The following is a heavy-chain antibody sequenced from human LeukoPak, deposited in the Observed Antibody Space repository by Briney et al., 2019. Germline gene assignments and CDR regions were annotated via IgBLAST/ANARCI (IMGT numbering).Heavy chain of an antibody. J-gene: IGHJ4*02. V-gene: IGHV5-51*01. CDR3: ASALLCSSTSCHFDY. CDR2: IYPRDSDT. CDR1: GYSFTSYW. D-gene: IGHD2-2*01. Sequence: GESLKISCKGSGYSFTSYWIGWVRQMPGKGLEWMGIIYPRDSDTRYSPSFQGQVTISADKSISTAYLQWSSLKASDTAIYYCASALLCSSTSCHFDYWGQGTLVTVSS.